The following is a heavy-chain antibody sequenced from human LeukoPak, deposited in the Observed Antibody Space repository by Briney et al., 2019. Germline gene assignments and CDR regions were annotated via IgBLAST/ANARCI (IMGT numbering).Heavy chain of an antibody. J-gene: IGHJ4*02. CDR3: ARDRGYYGSGSYARATDY. CDR2: MNPNSGNT. D-gene: IGHD3-10*01. Sequence: ASVKVSCKASGYTFTSYDINCVRQATGQGLEWMGWMNPNSGNTGYAQKFQGRVTMTRNTSISTAYMELSSLRSEDTAVYYCARDRGYYGSGSYARATDYWGQGTLVTVSS. CDR1: GYTFTSYD. V-gene: IGHV1-8*01.